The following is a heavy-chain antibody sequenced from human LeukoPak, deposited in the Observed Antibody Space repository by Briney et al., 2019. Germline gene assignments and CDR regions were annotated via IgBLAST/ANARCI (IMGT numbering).Heavy chain of an antibody. D-gene: IGHD1-26*01. J-gene: IGHJ5*02. CDR1: GGSISSSSYY. V-gene: IGHV4-39*01. CDR2: IYYSGST. Sequence: SETLSLTCTVSGGSISSSSYYWGWIRQPPGKGLEWIGSIYYSGSTYYNLSLKSRVTISVDTSKNQFSLKLSSVTAADTAVYYCARRQGFESYYVFSLPWFDPWGQGTLVTVSS. CDR3: ARRQGFESYYVFSLPWFDP.